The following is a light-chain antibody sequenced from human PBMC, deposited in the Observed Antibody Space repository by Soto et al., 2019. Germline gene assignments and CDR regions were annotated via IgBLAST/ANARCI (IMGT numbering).Light chain of an antibody. Sequence: IKVTWWQCAQFAAVGETVTITCRASQVIKNDLSWYQQRPGRDPKLLIYVASNLQSGVPSRFSGSGSGTEFTLTILRLQPEDFATYYCPLHTSSPRTCGEGTKVDIK. J-gene: IGKJ1*01. V-gene: IGKV1-17*01. CDR3: PLHTSSPRT. CDR1: QVIKND. CDR2: VAS.